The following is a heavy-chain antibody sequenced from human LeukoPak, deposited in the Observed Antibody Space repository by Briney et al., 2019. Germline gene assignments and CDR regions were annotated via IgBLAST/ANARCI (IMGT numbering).Heavy chain of an antibody. D-gene: IGHD5-18*01. CDR3: ARSLWPEDY. J-gene: IGHJ4*02. CDR2: IKQDGSEK. Sequence: GGSLRLSCAASGFTFSSYWMSWVRQAPGKGLERVANIKQDGSEKNYVDSVKGRFTISRDNAKTSLYLQMNSLRAEDTAVYYCARSLWPEDYWGQGTLVTVSS. V-gene: IGHV3-7*01. CDR1: GFTFSSYW.